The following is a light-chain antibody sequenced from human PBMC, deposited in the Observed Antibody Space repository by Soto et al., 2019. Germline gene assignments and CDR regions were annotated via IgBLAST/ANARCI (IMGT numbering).Light chain of an antibody. CDR1: QDISTW. Sequence: DIQMTQSPSSVSASVGDRVTITCRASQDISTWLAWYQQKPGKAPKLLIYSASSLQTGVTSTFSGRGSGTDCTLPISSLQPGDFATYYCQKANSFPWTFGQGTKVELK. CDR2: SAS. CDR3: QKANSFPWT. J-gene: IGKJ1*01. V-gene: IGKV1-12*01.